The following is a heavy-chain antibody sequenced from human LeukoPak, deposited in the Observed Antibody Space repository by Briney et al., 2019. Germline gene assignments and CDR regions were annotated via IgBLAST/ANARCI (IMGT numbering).Heavy chain of an antibody. Sequence: PGGSLRLSCAASGFTLSESWMTWVRQAPGKGPEWAANINEDGSEKFYVDSVKGRFTIYRDNAQDSLSLQMNSLRPEDTAVYYCARGRGSPDYWGRGTQVTVSS. CDR2: INEDGSEK. V-gene: IGHV3-7*01. CDR1: GFTLSESW. CDR3: ARGRGSPDY. D-gene: IGHD2-15*01. J-gene: IGHJ4*02.